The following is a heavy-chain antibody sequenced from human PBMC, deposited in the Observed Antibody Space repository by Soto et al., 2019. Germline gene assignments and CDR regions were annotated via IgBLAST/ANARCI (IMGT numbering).Heavy chain of an antibody. D-gene: IGHD4-17*01. CDR3: ARQGDPDYGGNAPLDY. V-gene: IGHV4-39*01. Sequence: QLQLQESGPGLVKPSETLSLTCTVSGGSISSSSYYWGWIRQPPGKGLEWIGSIYYSGSTYYNPSLKSRVTISVDTSKNQFSLKLSSVTAADTAVYYCARQGDPDYGGNAPLDYWGQGTLVTVSS. CDR1: GGSISSSSYY. CDR2: IYYSGST. J-gene: IGHJ4*02.